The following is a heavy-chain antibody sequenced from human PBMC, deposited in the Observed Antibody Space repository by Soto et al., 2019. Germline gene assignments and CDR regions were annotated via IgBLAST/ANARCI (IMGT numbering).Heavy chain of an antibody. CDR1: GGSISTYY. V-gene: IGHV4-59*01. J-gene: IGHJ3*02. CDR3: GRAGRSSGRMEAADI. CDR2: IDYTVST. Sequence: PSETLSRTFTVSGGSISTYYLTWFRHPPGKRLEWIGCIDYTVSTNYNPSLKSLLTIAIDTAKNQFSLHLKSVTAADTAVYCCGRAGRSSGRMEAADIWGQETMVTVSS. D-gene: IGHD2-15*01.